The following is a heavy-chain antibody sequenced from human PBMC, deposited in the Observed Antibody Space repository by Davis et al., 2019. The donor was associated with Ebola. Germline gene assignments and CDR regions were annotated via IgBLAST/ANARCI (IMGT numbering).Heavy chain of an antibody. Sequence: SETLSLTCTVSGGSISSSSYYWGWIRQPPGKGLEWIGSIYYSGSTYYNPSLKSRVTISVDTPKNQFSLKLSSVTAADTAVYYCARDRDFWSGPSGNYYYGMDVWGKGTTVIVSS. D-gene: IGHD3-3*01. V-gene: IGHV4-39*07. CDR2: IYYSGST. J-gene: IGHJ6*04. CDR1: GGSISSSSYY. CDR3: ARDRDFWSGPSGNYYYGMDV.